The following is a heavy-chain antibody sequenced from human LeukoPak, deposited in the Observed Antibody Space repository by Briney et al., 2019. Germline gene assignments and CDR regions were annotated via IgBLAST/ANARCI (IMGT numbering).Heavy chain of an antibody. Sequence: GGSLRLSCAASGFTFSSYDIHWVRQAPGKGLEWVAFIRYDGSNKYYADSVRGRFTISRDNSKNTLYLQMNSLRAEDTAVYYCASSNGYNFIEDAFDIWGQGTMVTVSS. CDR2: IRYDGSNK. V-gene: IGHV3-30*02. CDR1: GFTFSSYD. J-gene: IGHJ3*02. D-gene: IGHD5-24*01. CDR3: ASSNGYNFIEDAFDI.